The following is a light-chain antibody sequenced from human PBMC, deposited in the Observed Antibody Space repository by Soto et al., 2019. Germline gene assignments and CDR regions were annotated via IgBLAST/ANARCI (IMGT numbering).Light chain of an antibody. CDR1: QSISTY. CDR2: STF. Sequence: DIPMTQSPSSLSASVGDRVTITCRASQSISTYLNWYQQKPGKAPNLLIYSTFNLQTGVPSRFSGSGSDTDFTLTISSLQPEDFATYHCQQTYSTPTFGQGTKVEIK. CDR3: QQTYSTPT. J-gene: IGKJ1*01. V-gene: IGKV1-39*01.